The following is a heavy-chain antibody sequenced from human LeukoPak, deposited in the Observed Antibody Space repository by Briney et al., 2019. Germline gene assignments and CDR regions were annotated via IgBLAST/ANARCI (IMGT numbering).Heavy chain of an antibody. CDR3: AKFPQRRTAMATLDY. V-gene: IGHV3-23*01. D-gene: IGHD5-18*01. J-gene: IGHJ4*02. Sequence: GGSLRLSCAASGFTFSSYAMSWVHQAPGKGLEWVSAISGSGGSTYYADSVKGRFTISRDNSKNTLYLQMNSLRAEDTAVYYCAKFPQRRTAMATLDYWGQGTLVTVSS. CDR1: GFTFSSYA. CDR2: ISGSGGST.